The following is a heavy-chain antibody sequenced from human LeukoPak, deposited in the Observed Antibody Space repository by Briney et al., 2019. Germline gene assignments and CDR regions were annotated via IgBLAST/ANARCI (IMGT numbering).Heavy chain of an antibody. V-gene: IGHV4-39*07. CDR3: ARDPFSIAAAGTGGLDY. D-gene: IGHD6-13*01. CDR1: GGSISSSSHY. Sequence: SETLSLTFTVSGGSISSSSHYWGWIRQPPGKGLEWIGSIYYSGSTYYNPSLKSRVTISVDTSKNQFSLKLGSVTAADTAVYYCARDPFSIAAAGTGGLDYWGQGTLVTVSS. J-gene: IGHJ4*02. CDR2: IYYSGST.